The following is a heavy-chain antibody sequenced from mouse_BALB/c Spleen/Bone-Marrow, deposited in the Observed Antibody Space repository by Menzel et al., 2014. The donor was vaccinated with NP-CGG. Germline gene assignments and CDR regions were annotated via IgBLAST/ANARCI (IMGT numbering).Heavy chain of an antibody. CDR3: TRSTATFDY. D-gene: IGHD1-2*01. V-gene: IGHV1-80*01. CDR1: GYAFSAYW. CDR2: IYPGDGYT. Sequence: QVQLQQSGAELVSPGSSVKISCKASGYAFSAYWMNWVKQRPGQGLEWIGQIYPGDGYTNYNGKFKGKATLTADKSSSTAYMQLSSLTSEDSAVYFCTRSTATFDYWGQGTTLTVSS. J-gene: IGHJ2*01.